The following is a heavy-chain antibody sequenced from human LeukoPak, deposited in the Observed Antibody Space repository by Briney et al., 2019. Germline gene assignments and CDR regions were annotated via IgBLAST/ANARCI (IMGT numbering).Heavy chain of an antibody. CDR3: ARQTGGYYDSSGYPTPSSFDY. J-gene: IGHJ4*02. CDR2: IYYSGST. Sequence: SETLSLTCTVSGGSISTSSYYCGWIRQPPGKGLEWIGSIYYSGSTYYNPSLKSRVTISVDTSKNQFSLKLSSVTAADTTVYYCARQTGGYYDSSGYPTPSSFDYWGQGTLVTVSS. CDR1: GGSISTSSYY. D-gene: IGHD3-22*01. V-gene: IGHV4-39*01.